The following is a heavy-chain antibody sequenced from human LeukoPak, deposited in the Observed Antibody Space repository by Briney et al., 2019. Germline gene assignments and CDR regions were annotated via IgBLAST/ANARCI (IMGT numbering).Heavy chain of an antibody. Sequence: GASVKVPCKASGGTFSSYAISWVRQAPGQGLEWMGGIIPIFGTANYAQKFQGRVTITADESTSTAYMELSSLRSEDTAVYYCARASKMATATSFDYWGQGTLVTVSS. V-gene: IGHV1-69*13. CDR2: IIPIFGTA. D-gene: IGHD5-24*01. CDR3: ARASKMATATSFDY. CDR1: GGTFSSYA. J-gene: IGHJ4*02.